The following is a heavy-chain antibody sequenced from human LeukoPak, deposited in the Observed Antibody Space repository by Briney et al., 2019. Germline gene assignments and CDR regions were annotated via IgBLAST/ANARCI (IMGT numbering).Heavy chain of an antibody. Sequence: SETLSLTCTVSGGSISSDYWQWIRQPPGKGLEWVGYIYNSEFTHYNSSLKSRVSISIATSKNQFSLKLTSVTAADPAVYYCATRGYWGQGTLVAVSS. CDR2: IYNSEFT. D-gene: IGHD3-10*01. CDR3: ATRGY. V-gene: IGHV4-59*08. CDR1: GGSISSDY. J-gene: IGHJ4*02.